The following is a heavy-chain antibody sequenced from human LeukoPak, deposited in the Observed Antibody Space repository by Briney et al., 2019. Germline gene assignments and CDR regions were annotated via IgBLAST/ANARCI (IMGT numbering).Heavy chain of an antibody. Sequence: GGSLRLSCAASGFTFSGYWMHWVRQAPGKGLEWVSRINIDGATTNYADSVKGRFTISRDNAKNTLHLQMNSLRAEDTAVYYCARESEWFGSSMDVWGKGTTVTVSS. J-gene: IGHJ6*04. D-gene: IGHD3-10*01. CDR1: GFTFSGYW. V-gene: IGHV3-74*01. CDR3: ARESEWFGSSMDV. CDR2: INIDGATT.